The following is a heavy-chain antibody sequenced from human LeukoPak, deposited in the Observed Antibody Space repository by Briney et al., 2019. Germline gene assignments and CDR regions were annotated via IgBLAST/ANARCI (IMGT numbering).Heavy chain of an antibody. CDR1: GFTFSSYS. CDR3: ARPGSEDAFDI. D-gene: IGHD3-10*01. CDR2: ISSSSSYI. Sequence: GGSLRLSCAASGFTFSSYSMTWVRQAPGKGLEWVSSISSSSSYIYYADSVKGRFTISRDNAKNSLYLQMNSLRAEDTAVYYCARPGSEDAFDIWGQGTMVTVS. V-gene: IGHV3-21*01. J-gene: IGHJ3*02.